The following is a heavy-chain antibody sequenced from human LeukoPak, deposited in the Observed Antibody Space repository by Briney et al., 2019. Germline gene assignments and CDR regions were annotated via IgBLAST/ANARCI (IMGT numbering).Heavy chain of an antibody. V-gene: IGHV3-30*02. J-gene: IGHJ5*01. Sequence: GGSLRLPCAGSGFSFSSYGMHWVRQAPGKGLEWMAFIRSDGSNKYYADSVKGRFTISRDNSKNTLYLQMNSLRAEDTALYYCAKAQGLYTSSPPGEEDSWGQGTLVTVSS. CDR1: GFSFSSYG. D-gene: IGHD6-13*01. CDR3: AKAQGLYTSSPPGEEDS. CDR2: IRSDGSNK.